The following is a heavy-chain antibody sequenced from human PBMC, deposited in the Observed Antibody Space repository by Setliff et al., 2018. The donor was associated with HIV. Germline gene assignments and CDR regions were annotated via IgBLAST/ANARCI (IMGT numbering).Heavy chain of an antibody. J-gene: IGHJ6*02. CDR3: ARLRITMIMMLNYFDIYGMDV. Sequence: PSETLSLTCTVSGGSISSYYWSWIRQPAGKGLEWIGRIYTSGSTNYNPSLKSRVTISLDTSKNQFSLRLTSVTAADTAVYFCARLRITMIMMLNYFDIYGMDVWGQGTTVTVSS. CDR1: GGSISSYY. CDR2: IYTSGST. V-gene: IGHV4-4*07. D-gene: IGHD3-22*01.